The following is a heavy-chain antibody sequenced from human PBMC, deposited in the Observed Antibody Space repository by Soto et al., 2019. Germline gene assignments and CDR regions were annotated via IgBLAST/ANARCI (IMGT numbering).Heavy chain of an antibody. CDR3: AKDRVRLKNVDTAMVDWFDP. D-gene: IGHD5-18*01. CDR2: ISGSGGST. V-gene: IGHV3-23*01. J-gene: IGHJ5*02. CDR1: GFTFSSYA. Sequence: PGGSLRLSCAASGFTFSSYAMSWVRQAPGKGLEWVSAISGSGGSTYYADSVKGRFTISRDNSKNTLYLQMNSLRAEDTAVYYCAKDRVRLKNVDTAMVDWFDPWGQGTLVTVSS.